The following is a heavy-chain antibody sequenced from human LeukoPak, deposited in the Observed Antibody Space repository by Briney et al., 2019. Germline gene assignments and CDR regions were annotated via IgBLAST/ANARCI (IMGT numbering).Heavy chain of an antibody. V-gene: IGHV3-23*01. Sequence: GGSLRLSCAVSGFTFSSFWMHWVRQAPGKGLKWVSTITTGGPNTYYADSVKGRFTVSRDDSKNTLYLQMNSLRAEDTAVYYCAKDGGLWVSAHWGDSWGRGTLVTVSS. J-gene: IGHJ4*02. D-gene: IGHD7-27*01. CDR3: AKDGGLWVSAHWGDS. CDR1: GFTFSSFW. CDR2: ITTGGPNT.